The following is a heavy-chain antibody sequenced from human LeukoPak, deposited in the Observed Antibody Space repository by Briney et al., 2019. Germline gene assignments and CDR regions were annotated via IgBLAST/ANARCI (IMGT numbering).Heavy chain of an antibody. V-gene: IGHV1-46*01. CDR2: ITPSGGST. CDR3: ARHHGGYSSGSWFDP. D-gene: IGHD6-19*01. Sequence: ASVKVSCKASGYTFTSCYMHWVRHAPGQGLEWMGIITPSGGSTSYAQKFQGRVTMTRDTSTSTVYMELSSLRSEDTAVYYCARHHGGYSSGSWFDPWGQGTLVTVSS. CDR1: GYTFTSCY. J-gene: IGHJ5*02.